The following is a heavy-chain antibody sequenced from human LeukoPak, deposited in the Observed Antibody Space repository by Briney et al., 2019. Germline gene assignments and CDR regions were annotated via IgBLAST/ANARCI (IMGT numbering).Heavy chain of an antibody. CDR2: IYYSGST. CDR3: ARLEMATIPASVDY. D-gene: IGHD5-24*01. J-gene: IGHJ4*02. Sequence: SETLSLTCTVSGGSISSSSYYWGWIRQPPGKGLEWIGSIYYSGSTYYNPSLKSRVTISVDTSKNQFSLKLSSVTAADTAVYYCARLEMATIPASVDYWGQGTLVTVSS. CDR1: GGSISSSSYY. V-gene: IGHV4-39*01.